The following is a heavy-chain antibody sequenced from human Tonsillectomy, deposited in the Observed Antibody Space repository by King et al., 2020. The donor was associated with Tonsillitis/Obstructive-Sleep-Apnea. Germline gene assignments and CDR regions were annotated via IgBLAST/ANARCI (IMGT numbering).Heavy chain of an antibody. D-gene: IGHD2-21*02. V-gene: IGHV1-2*06. Sequence: QLVQSGAEVKKPGASVKVSCKASGYTFTGYYMHWVRQAPGQGREWMGRINPNSGGTNYAQKFQGRVTMTRDTSISTAYMELGRLRSDDTAVYYCARDPGGDGGTRIDYWGQGTLVTVSS. CDR2: INPNSGGT. J-gene: IGHJ4*02. CDR1: GYTFTGYY. CDR3: ARDPGGDGGTRIDY.